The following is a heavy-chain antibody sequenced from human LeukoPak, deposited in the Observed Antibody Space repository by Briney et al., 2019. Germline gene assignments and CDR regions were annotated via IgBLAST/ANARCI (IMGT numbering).Heavy chain of an antibody. J-gene: IGHJ3*02. CDR3: ARDLSGLSAFEI. V-gene: IGHV1-18*01. Sequence: ASVKVSCKASGYTFTSCGISWVRQAPGQGLEWMGWISAYNGNTNYAQKLQGRVTMTTDTSTSTAYMELRSLRSEDTAVYYCARDLSGLSAFEIWGQGTMVTVSS. CDR1: GYTFTSCG. CDR2: ISAYNGNT. D-gene: IGHD5-12*01.